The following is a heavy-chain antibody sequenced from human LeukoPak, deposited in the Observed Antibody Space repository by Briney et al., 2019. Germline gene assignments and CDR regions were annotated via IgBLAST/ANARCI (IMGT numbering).Heavy chain of an antibody. CDR2: ISSSGSTI. CDR1: GFTFSSYE. CDR3: ARDTNGDGWFDP. V-gene: IGHV3-48*03. J-gene: IGHJ5*02. D-gene: IGHD4-17*01. Sequence: PGGSLRLSCAASGFTFSSYEMNWVRQAPGKGLEWVSYISSSGSTIYYADSVKGRFTISRDNAKNSLYLQMNSLRAEDTSAYYCARDTNGDGWFDPWGQGTLVTVSS.